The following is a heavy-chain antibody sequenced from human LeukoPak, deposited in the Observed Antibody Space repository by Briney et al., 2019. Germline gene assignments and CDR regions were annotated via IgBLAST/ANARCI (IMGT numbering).Heavy chain of an antibody. CDR1: GGTFSSYA. D-gene: IGHD3-3*01. CDR2: IIPIFGTA. J-gene: IGHJ6*02. CDR3: ASPYYDFWSGRELGMDV. V-gene: IGHV1-69*13. Sequence: ASVKVSCKASGGTFSSYAISWVRQAPGQGLEWMGGIIPIFGTANYAQKFQGRVTITADESTSTAYMELSSLRSEDTAVYYRASPYYDFWSGRELGMDVWGQGTTVTVSS.